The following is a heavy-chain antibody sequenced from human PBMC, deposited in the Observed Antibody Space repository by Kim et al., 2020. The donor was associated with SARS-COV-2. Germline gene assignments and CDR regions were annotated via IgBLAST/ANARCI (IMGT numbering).Heavy chain of an antibody. J-gene: IGHJ3*02. V-gene: IGHV1-2*02. Sequence: NYDQKFQGRVTMTRETSISTAYMGLGRLRSDDTAVYYCAYQQLVSAFDIWGQGTMVTVSS. D-gene: IGHD6-13*01. CDR3: AYQQLVSAFDI.